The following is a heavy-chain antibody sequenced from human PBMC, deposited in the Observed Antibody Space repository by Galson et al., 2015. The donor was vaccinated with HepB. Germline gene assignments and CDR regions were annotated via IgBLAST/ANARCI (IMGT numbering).Heavy chain of an antibody. CDR1: GFTFSDAW. CDR3: TTDLGSGWYAR. CDR2: IAVSVDGGTT. V-gene: IGHV3-15*04. Sequence: SLSLSCAASGFTFSDAWMSWVRQAPGKGLDWLGFIAVSVDGGTTDYAAPVQDRFTISRADSTNMLYLQMDSLKTEDTAVYYCTTDLGSGWYARWGQGIPVTVSS. D-gene: IGHD6-19*01. J-gene: IGHJ4*02.